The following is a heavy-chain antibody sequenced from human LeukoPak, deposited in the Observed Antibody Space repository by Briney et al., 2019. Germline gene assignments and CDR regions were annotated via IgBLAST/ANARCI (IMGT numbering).Heavy chain of an antibody. CDR3: TKVTSTGSCYQSDY. Sequence: GGSLRLSCSASGFTFSVYAIHWVRQAPGKGLEWISGLSSGGGSPYYADSVKGRFTISRDNSKNTLFLQMNSLRAEDTAIYYCTKVTSTGSCYQSDYWGQGTLVTVSS. CDR1: GFTFSVYA. CDR2: LSSGGGSP. D-gene: IGHD2-15*01. J-gene: IGHJ4*02. V-gene: IGHV3-23*01.